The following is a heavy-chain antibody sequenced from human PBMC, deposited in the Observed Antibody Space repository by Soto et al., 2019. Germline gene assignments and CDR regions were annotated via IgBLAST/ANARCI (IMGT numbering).Heavy chain of an antibody. CDR1: GFTFSSYG. J-gene: IGHJ4*02. V-gene: IGHV3-30*18. CDR3: AKDPEQHLTHGYFEY. CDR2: ISYDGSNK. D-gene: IGHD6-13*01. Sequence: GWSLRLSCAASGFTFSSYGMHLVRQAPGKGLEWVAVISYDGSNKYYADSVKGRFTISRDNSKNTLYLQMNSLRAEDTAVYYCAKDPEQHLTHGYFEYWGGGTLVTVS.